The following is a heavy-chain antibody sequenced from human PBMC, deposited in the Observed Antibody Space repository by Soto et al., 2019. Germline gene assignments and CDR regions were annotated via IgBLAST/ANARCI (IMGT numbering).Heavy chain of an antibody. D-gene: IGHD2-15*01. Sequence: ASVKVSCKASGYTFTSYGISWVRQAPGQGLEWMGWISAYNGNTNYAQKLQGRVTMTTETSTSTAYMELRSLRSDDTAVYYCARDRPGIQSQGDIVVVVAATQIDYWGQGTLVTVSS. CDR1: GYTFTSYG. J-gene: IGHJ4*02. CDR3: ARDRPGIQSQGDIVVVVAATQIDY. CDR2: ISAYNGNT. V-gene: IGHV1-18*01.